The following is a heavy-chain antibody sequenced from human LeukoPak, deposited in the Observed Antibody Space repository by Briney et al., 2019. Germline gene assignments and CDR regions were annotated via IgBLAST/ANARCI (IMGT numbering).Heavy chain of an antibody. J-gene: IGHJ4*02. V-gene: IGHV1-69*04. Sequence: SVKVSCKASGGTFSSYAISWVRQAPGQGLEWMGRIIPILGIANYAQKFQGRVTITADKSRSTAYMELSSLRSEDTAVYYCASSSSWSTGKYYFDYWGQGTLVTVSS. CDR2: IIPILGIA. CDR1: GGTFSSYA. D-gene: IGHD6-13*01. CDR3: ASSSSWSTGKYYFDY.